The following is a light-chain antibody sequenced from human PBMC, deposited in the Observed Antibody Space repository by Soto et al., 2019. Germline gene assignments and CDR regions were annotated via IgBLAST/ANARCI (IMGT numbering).Light chain of an antibody. CDR1: SSNIGRNP. Sequence: QSVLTQPPSASGTPGQRVTISCSGGSSNIGRNPVSWYHQVAGTAPKLLIYRDDQRPSGVPDRFSGSKSGTAGSLAISGLRSEDEADYYCAAWDDSLNGWVFGGGTKLTVL. J-gene: IGLJ3*02. V-gene: IGLV1-44*01. CDR3: AAWDDSLNGWV. CDR2: RDD.